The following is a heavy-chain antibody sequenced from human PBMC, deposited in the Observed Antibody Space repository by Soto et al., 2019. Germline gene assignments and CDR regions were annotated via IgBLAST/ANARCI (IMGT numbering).Heavy chain of an antibody. J-gene: IGHJ4*02. CDR2: IYYIGGT. CDR3: ARDKITGLFDY. D-gene: IGHD2-8*02. Sequence: SETLSLTCTVSGGSISSGGYYWNWIRQHPGKGLEWIGYIYYIGGTYYNPSLKSRVTISLDTSKNQYSLKLSTVTAADTAVYYCARDKITGLFDYWGQGTLVTVSS. V-gene: IGHV4-31*03. CDR1: GGSISSGGYY.